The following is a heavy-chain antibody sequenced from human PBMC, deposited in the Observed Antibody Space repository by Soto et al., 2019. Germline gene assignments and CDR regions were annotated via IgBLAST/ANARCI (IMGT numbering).Heavy chain of an antibody. D-gene: IGHD6-19*01. V-gene: IGHV5-51*01. Sequence: PGESLKISCKGSGYSFTNNWIGWVRQMPGKGLEWTGIIYPGDSNTRYSSSFQGQVTISADKSMNTAYLQWSSLKASDTAIYYCARQRSMADANYYYYGMDVWGQGTTVTVS. CDR3: ARQRSMADANYYYYGMDV. CDR2: IYPGDSNT. J-gene: IGHJ6*02. CDR1: GYSFTNNW.